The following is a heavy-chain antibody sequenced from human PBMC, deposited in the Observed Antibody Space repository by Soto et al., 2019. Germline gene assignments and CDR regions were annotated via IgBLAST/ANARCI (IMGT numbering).Heavy chain of an antibody. D-gene: IGHD2-15*01. Sequence: GGSLRLSCAASGFTFSNYWMSWVRQAPGKGLEWVANIKEDGSERNYVDSVKGRFTISGDNAENSLYLQMNSLRAEDTAVYYCASARYIGPWDQATLLTVSS. V-gene: IGHV3-7*01. CDR3: ASARYIGP. J-gene: IGHJ5*02. CDR2: IKEDGSER. CDR1: GFTFSNYW.